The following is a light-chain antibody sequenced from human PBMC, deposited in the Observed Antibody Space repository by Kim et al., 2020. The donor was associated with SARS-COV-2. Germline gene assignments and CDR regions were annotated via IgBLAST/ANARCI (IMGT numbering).Light chain of an antibody. CDR3: ETWDSNTRV. CDR1: SGHSDYI. J-gene: IGLJ3*02. V-gene: IGLV4-60*03. CDR2: LEGSGSC. Sequence: QLVLTQSSSASASLGSSVKLTCTLSSGHSDYIIAWHQHQPGKAPRYLMKLEGSGSCDKGRGVPDRFSGSSSGADRYLTISNLQSEDEADYYCETWDSNTRVFGGGTQLTVL.